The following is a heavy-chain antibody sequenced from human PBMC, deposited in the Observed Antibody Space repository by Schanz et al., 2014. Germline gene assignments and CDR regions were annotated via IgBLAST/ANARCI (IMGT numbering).Heavy chain of an antibody. CDR1: GYTFSSHG. V-gene: IGHV1-3*04. CDR3: ARDRRFFDRDDLYYFDS. J-gene: IGHJ4*02. D-gene: IGHD3-3*01. CDR2: INTANGNA. Sequence: QVQVVQSGAELKKPGASVKVSCKASGYTFSSHGIHWLRQAPGQSLEWMGWINTANGNAKYSANLQGRVTMTTDTSTSTVYMELRSLRSDDTAVYYCARDRRFFDRDDLYYFDSWGQGTLVTVSS.